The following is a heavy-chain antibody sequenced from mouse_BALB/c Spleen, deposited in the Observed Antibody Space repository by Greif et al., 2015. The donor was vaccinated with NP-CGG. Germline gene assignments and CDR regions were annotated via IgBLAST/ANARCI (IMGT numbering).Heavy chain of an antibody. D-gene: IGHD1-2*01. CDR2: IRLKSNNYAT. CDR1: GFPFSNYW. J-gene: IGHJ1*01. V-gene: IGHV6-6*02. Sequence: VQLKESGGGLVQPGGSMKLSCVASGFPFSNYWMNWVRQSPEKGLEWVAEIRLKSNNYATHYAESVKGRFTISRDDSKSSVYLQMNNLRAEDTGIYYCTRETTATWYFDVWGAGTTVTVSS. CDR3: TRETTATWYFDV.